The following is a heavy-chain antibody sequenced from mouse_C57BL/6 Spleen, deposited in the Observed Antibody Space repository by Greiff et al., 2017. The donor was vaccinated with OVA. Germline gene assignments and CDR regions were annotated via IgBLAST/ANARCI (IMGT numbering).Heavy chain of an antibody. CDR1: GYTFTSYW. CDR2: IHPNSGST. J-gene: IGHJ4*01. D-gene: IGHD2-3*01. Sequence: VQLQQPGAELVKPGASVKLSCKASGYTFTSYWMHWVKQRPGQGLEWIGMIHPNSGSTNYNEKFKSKATLTVDKSSSTAYMQLSSLTSEDSAVYYCARGTYDPFYAMDYWGQGTSVTVSS. CDR3: ARGTYDPFYAMDY. V-gene: IGHV1-64*01.